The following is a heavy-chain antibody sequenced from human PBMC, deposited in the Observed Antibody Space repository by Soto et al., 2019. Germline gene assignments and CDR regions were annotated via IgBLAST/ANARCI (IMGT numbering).Heavy chain of an antibody. CDR3: AKESAAYSSGWHALDV. J-gene: IGHJ6*02. CDR2: MGWNGDII. Sequence: EVQLVESGGDLVQPGRSLRLSCTASGFSFDDYAIHWVRQAPGKGLGWVSGMGWNGDIIDYADSVKGRFTISRDNVKNSLYLQTNSLRIEDTALYFCAKESAAYSSGWHALDVWGQGTTVTVSS. CDR1: GFSFDDYA. V-gene: IGHV3-9*01. D-gene: IGHD6-19*01.